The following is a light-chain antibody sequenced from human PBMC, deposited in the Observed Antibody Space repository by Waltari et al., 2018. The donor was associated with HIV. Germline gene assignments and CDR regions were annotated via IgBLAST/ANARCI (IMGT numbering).Light chain of an antibody. CDR1: SGPVTRKNS. CDR3: LLFFGATRI. V-gene: IGLV7-46*01. J-gene: IGLJ2*01. CDR2: DST. Sequence: QAAVTQEPSMTVSPGGTIILTCGSSSGPVTRKNSAYWFQQKPGQAPTTLIFDSTKRHSWTPARFSGFLLGDKAVLTLSGALSEDEAFYYCLLFFGATRIFGGGTMVTV.